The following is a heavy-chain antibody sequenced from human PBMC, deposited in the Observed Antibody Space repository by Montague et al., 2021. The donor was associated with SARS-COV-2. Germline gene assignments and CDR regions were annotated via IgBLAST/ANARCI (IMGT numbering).Heavy chain of an antibody. Sequence: CAISGDSVVDLRRRSDEHTPAPPTPNDLVCRPLLKTKRYNDYAVSVRGRVTINPDTSNNQFSLQLNSVTPEDTAIYYCTSGREGDYNVMDVWGQGTTVTVAS. CDR3: TSGREGDYNVMDV. CDR1: GDSVVDLRRR. CDR2: PLLKTKRYN. V-gene: IGHV6-1*01. D-gene: IGHD1-1*01. J-gene: IGHJ6*02.